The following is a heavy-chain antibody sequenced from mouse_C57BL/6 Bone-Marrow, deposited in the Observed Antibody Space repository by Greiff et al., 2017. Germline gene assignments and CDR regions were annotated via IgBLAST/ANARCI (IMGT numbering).Heavy chain of an antibody. CDR1: YTFS. Sequence: VQLQQSGPELARPWASVKISCQAFYTFSRRVHFAIRDPNSWMQWVKQRTGQGLEWIGAIYPGNGVTSYNQKFTGKATLSAAISSRTAYMQLSSLTSEDSAVYYCACGVYYGSSWHYIDYWGQGTTLTVSS. J-gene: IGHJ2*01. CDR3: SEDSAVYYCACGVYYGSSWHYIDY. CDR2: GQGLEWIG. V-gene: IGHV1-87*01. D-gene: IGHD1-1*01.